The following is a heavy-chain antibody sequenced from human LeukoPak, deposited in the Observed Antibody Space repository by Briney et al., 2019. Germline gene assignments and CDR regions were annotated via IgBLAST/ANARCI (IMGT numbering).Heavy chain of an antibody. Sequence: PSETLSLTCTVSGGSISTYYWSWIRQPPGKGLEWIGEINHSGSTNYNPSLKSRVTISVDTSKNQFSLKLSSVTAADTAVYYCARGQTTVTTLWFDPWGQGTLVTVSS. CDR1: GGSISTYY. CDR2: INHSGST. CDR3: ARGQTTVTTLWFDP. J-gene: IGHJ5*02. D-gene: IGHD4-17*01. V-gene: IGHV4-34*01.